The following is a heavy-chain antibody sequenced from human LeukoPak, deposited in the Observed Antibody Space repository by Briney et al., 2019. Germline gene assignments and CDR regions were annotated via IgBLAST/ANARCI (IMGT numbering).Heavy chain of an antibody. CDR2: IYTSGST. CDR1: GGSISSYY. J-gene: IGHJ5*02. CDR3: ARDLYFDSYNWFDP. Sequence: PSEALSLTCTVSGGSISSYYWSWIRQPAGKGLEWIGRIYTSGSTNYNPSLKSRVTMSVDTSKNQFSLKLSSVTAADTAVYYCARDLYFDSYNWFDPWGQGTLVTVSS. D-gene: IGHD3-9*01. V-gene: IGHV4-4*07.